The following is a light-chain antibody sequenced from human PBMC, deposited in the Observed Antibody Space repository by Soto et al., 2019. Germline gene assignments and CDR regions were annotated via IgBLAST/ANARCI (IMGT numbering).Light chain of an antibody. CDR3: QQYTTSSWT. CDR2: DAS. J-gene: IGKJ1*01. V-gene: IGKV1-5*01. CDR1: QSISSW. Sequence: DIQVTQSPSTLSASVGDRVTITCRASQSISSWLAWYQQKPGKAPKLLIYDASSLESGVPSRFSGSGSGTDFTLTISRLEPEDFAVYYCQQYTTSSWTFGQGTKVDIK.